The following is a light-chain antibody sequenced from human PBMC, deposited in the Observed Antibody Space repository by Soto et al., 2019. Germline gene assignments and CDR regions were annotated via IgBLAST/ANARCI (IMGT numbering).Light chain of an antibody. V-gene: IGKV3-20*01. CDR2: GSS. CDR1: QSINNNY. Sequence: EVVLTQSPGTLSLSPGERATLSCRASQSINNNYLAWYQQRPGQAPRLLIYGSSDRATGIPDRFSGSGSGTDFPLTISRREPEDFAVYYCHQNGSSPPYTFGQGTKLEI. J-gene: IGKJ2*01. CDR3: HQNGSSPPYT.